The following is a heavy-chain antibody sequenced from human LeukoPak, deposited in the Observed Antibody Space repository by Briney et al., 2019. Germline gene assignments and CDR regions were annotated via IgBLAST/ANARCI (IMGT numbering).Heavy chain of an antibody. V-gene: IGHV4-59*01. CDR3: AREEGGRYNWFDP. Sequence: SETLSLTCTVSGGSISSYYWSWIRQPPGKGLEWIGYIYYSGSTNYNPSLKSRVTISVDTSKNQFSLKLSSVTAADTAVYYCAREEGGRYNWFDPWGQGTLVTVSS. J-gene: IGHJ5*02. CDR1: GGSISSYY. CDR2: IYYSGST. D-gene: IGHD3-16*01.